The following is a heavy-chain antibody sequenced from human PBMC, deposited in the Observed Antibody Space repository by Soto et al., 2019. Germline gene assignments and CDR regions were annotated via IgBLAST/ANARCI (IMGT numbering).Heavy chain of an antibody. CDR2: IWYDGTNK. J-gene: IGHJ5*02. CDR3: ARGGGHLNNWFDP. D-gene: IGHD3-16*01. V-gene: IGHV3-33*01. Sequence: GGSLRLSCAASGFTFSSYGMHWVRRAPGKGLEWVAVIWYDGTNKYYVDSVKGRFTISRDNSKNTLYLQMNSLRAEDTAVYYCARGGGHLNNWFDPWGQGTLVTVSS. CDR1: GFTFSSYG.